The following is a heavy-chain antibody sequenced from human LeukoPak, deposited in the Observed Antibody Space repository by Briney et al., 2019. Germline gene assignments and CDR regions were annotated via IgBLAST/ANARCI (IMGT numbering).Heavy chain of an antibody. CDR2: IKTDGSQI. J-gene: IGHJ4*02. CDR1: GFTFSSYW. V-gene: IGHV3-7*01. D-gene: IGHD2-21*02. CDR3: ARRRTVVVTAIRVYYFDY. Sequence: PGGSLRLSCVASGFTFSSYWMTWVRQAPGKGLEWVANIKTDGSQIYYVDSVKGRFTISRDNAKNSLYLQMNSLRAEDTAVYYCARRRTVVVTAIRVYYFDYWGQGTLVTVSS.